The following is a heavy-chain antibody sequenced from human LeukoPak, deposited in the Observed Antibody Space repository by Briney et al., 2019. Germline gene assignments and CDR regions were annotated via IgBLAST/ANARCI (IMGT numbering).Heavy chain of an antibody. CDR3: ARGSLAAAWEYYYYYMDV. V-gene: IGHV1-2*02. J-gene: IGHJ6*03. D-gene: IGHD6-13*01. CDR2: INPNSGGT. Sequence: ASVKVSCKASGYTFTGYDMHWVRQAPGQGLEWMGWINPNSGGTNYAQKFQGRVTMTRDTSISTAYMELSRLRSDDTAVYYCARGSLAAAWEYYYYYMDVWGKGTTVTVSS. CDR1: GYTFTGYD.